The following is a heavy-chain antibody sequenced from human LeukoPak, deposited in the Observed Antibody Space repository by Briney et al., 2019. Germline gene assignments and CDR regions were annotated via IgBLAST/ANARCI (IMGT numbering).Heavy chain of an antibody. CDR3: AREPPPWIGAAAGTGNYFDY. CDR1: GFTVSSNY. V-gene: IGHV3-66*01. D-gene: IGHD6-13*01. CDR2: IYSGGST. J-gene: IGHJ4*02. Sequence: GGSLRLSCAASGFTVSSNYMSWVRQAPGKGLGWVSVIYSGGSTYYADSVKGRFTISRDNSKNTLYLQMNSLRAEDTAVYYCAREPPPWIGAAAGTGNYFDYWGQGTLVTVSS.